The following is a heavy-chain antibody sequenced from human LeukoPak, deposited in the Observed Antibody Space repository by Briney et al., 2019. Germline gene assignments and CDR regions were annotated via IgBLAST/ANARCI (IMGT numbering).Heavy chain of an antibody. CDR3: ARDMMGATLYFDS. D-gene: IGHD1-26*01. CDR2: ISSSSSTI. Sequence: GGSLRLSCAASGFTFSSYSMNWVRQAPGKGLEWVSYISSSSSTIYYADSMKGRFTISRDNSKNTLYLQMNSLRVEDTAVYYCARDMMGATLYFDSWGQGTLVTVSS. CDR1: GFTFSSYS. J-gene: IGHJ4*02. V-gene: IGHV3-48*01.